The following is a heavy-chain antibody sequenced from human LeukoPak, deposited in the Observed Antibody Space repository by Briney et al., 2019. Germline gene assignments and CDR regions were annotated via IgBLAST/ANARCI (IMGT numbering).Heavy chain of an antibody. CDR2: FDPEDGET. V-gene: IGHV1-24*01. J-gene: IGHJ4*02. CDR1: GCTLTELS. D-gene: IGHD2-15*01. CDR3: ATASFCGGSCYYFDY. Sequence: ASVKVSCKVSGCTLTELSMHWVRQAPGKGLEWMGGFDPEDGETIYAQKFQGRVTMTEDTSTDTAYMELSSLRSEDTAVYYCATASFCGGSCYYFDYWGQGTLVTVSS.